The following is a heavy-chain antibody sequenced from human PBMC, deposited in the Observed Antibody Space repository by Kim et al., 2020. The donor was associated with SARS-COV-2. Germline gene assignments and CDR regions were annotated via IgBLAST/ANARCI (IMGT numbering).Heavy chain of an antibody. D-gene: IGHD3-3*01. J-gene: IGHJ6*02. CDR3: ARGHFDLHV. V-gene: IGHV3-7*03. Sequence: GGSLRLSCAASGLPFSRYWMTWVRQAPGKGLQWVASIKEDGSETYYVDSVKGRFTISRDNAKNSLYVLMNSLRPEDTAVYHCARGHFDLHVWGQGTTVNVSS. CDR2: IKEDGSET. CDR1: GLPFSRYW.